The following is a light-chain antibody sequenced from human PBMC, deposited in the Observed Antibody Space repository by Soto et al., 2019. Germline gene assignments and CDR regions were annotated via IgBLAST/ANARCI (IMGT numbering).Light chain of an antibody. CDR1: QGISSY. J-gene: IGKJ4*01. CDR2: AAS. V-gene: IGKV1-8*01. Sequence: AIRMTQSPSSFSASTGDRVTITCRASQGISSYLAWYQQKPGKAPKLLIYAASTLQSGVTSRFSGSGSGTDFTLTISCLQSEDFATYYFQQYYSYPLTFGGGTKVEIK. CDR3: QQYYSYPLT.